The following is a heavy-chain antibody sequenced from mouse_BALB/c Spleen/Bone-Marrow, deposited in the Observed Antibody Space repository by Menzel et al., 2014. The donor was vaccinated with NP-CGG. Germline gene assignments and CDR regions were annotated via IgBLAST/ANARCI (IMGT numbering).Heavy chain of an antibody. D-gene: IGHD1-1*01. CDR1: GYTFSSYW. J-gene: IGHJ4*01. CDR2: ILPGSGNT. CDR3: AREDITTVVEMDY. Sequence: VQLQESGAELMKPGASVKISCKATGYTFSSYWIEWVKQRPGHGLEWIGEILPGSGNTNYNEKFKGKATFTADTSSNTAYMQSSRLTSEDSAVYYCAREDITTVVEMDYWGQGTSVTVSS. V-gene: IGHV1-9*01.